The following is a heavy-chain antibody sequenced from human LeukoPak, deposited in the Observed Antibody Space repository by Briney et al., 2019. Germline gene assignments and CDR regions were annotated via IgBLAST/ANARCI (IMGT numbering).Heavy chain of an antibody. CDR2: IIPILGIA. J-gene: IGHJ4*02. CDR1: GYSFTSYG. CDR3: ARDLRRYDFWSERGNFDY. Sequence: SVKVSCKVSGYSFTSYGISWVRQAPGQGLEWMGRIIPILGIANYAQKLQGRVTITADKSTSTAYMELSSLRSEDTAVYYCARDLRRYDFWSERGNFDYWGQGTLVTVSS. V-gene: IGHV1-69*04. D-gene: IGHD3-3*01.